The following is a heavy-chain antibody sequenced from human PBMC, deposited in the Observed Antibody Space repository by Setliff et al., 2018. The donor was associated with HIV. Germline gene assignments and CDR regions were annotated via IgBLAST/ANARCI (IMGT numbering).Heavy chain of an antibody. D-gene: IGHD3-10*01. CDR1: GFIFDGYA. V-gene: IGHV3-43*01. CDR2: ISWDGATT. CDR3: AREGGSERMPFFYYYMDV. Sequence: LRLSCAASGFIFDGYAMHWVRQVPGKGLEWVALISWDGATTNYADSVKGRFTISGDSSKNSLYLQMNSLRTEDTALYYCAREGGSERMPFFYYYMDVWGKGTTVTVSS. J-gene: IGHJ6*03.